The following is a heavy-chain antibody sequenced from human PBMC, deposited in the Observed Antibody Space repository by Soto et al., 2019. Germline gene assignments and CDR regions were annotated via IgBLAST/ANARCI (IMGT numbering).Heavy chain of an antibody. D-gene: IGHD2-15*01. Sequence: SDTLSLTCTVSGGSISIYYWSWIRQPPGKGLEWIGYIYYSGSTNYNPSLKSRVTISVDTSKNQFSLKLSSVTAADTAVYYCAREVVVAATVAWFDPWGQGTLVTVSS. V-gene: IGHV4-59*01. CDR3: AREVVVAATVAWFDP. J-gene: IGHJ5*02. CDR2: IYYSGST. CDR1: GGSISIYY.